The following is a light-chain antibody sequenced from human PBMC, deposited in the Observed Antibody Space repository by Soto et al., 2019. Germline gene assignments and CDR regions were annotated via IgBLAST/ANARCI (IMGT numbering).Light chain of an antibody. Sequence: QSALTQPASVSGSPGQSITISCTGVSSDLGGFESVAWYQQHPGKAPRLMIYEVSNRPPGVSNRFSGSRSGSTASLTISGLQAEDEAYYYCTSDKGGTTLFGGGTKLTVL. J-gene: IGLJ2*01. CDR3: TSDKGGTTL. V-gene: IGLV2-14*01. CDR2: EVS. CDR1: SSDLGGFES.